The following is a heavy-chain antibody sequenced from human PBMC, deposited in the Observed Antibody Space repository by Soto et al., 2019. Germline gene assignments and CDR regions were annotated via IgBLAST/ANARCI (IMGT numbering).Heavy chain of an antibody. CDR3: ASGTNGAFFVY. V-gene: IGHV3-11*01. J-gene: IGHJ4*02. CDR2: ISSRSSTI. Sequence: QVPLVESGGGLVKPGGSLRLSCAASGFTFSDYYMSWIRQAPGKGLEWVSYISSRSSTIFYADSVKGRFTISRYNVKNSLYLQMNSLRAEDTAVYYCASGTNGAFFVYWGQGILVTVSS. D-gene: IGHD2-8*01. CDR1: GFTFSDYY.